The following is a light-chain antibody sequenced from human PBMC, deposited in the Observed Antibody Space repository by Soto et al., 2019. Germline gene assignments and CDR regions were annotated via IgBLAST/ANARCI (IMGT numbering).Light chain of an antibody. CDR1: SSNIGSST. J-gene: IGLJ2*01. Sequence: QSALTQPPSASGTPGQRATISCSGSSSNIGSSTVSWYRQLPGSAPKLLTYGDHQRPSGIPDRFSGSKSGTSASLAISGLQSDDEADYYCAAWDDSMNGVLFGGATK. CDR2: GDH. V-gene: IGLV1-44*01. CDR3: AAWDDSMNGVL.